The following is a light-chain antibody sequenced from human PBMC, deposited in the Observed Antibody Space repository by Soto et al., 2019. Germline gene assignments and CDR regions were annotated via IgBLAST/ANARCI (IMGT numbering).Light chain of an antibody. CDR1: SSDIGAYNY. J-gene: IGLJ3*02. V-gene: IGLV2-8*01. CDR3: SSYAGGNNLV. Sequence: QSALTQPPSASGSPGQSVTISCTGTSSDIGAYNYVSWYQQHPGKVPRLMIYEVTKRPSGVPDRFSGSQSGNTASLTVSGLQAEDEAEYYCSSYAGGNNLVFGGGTKLTVL. CDR2: EVT.